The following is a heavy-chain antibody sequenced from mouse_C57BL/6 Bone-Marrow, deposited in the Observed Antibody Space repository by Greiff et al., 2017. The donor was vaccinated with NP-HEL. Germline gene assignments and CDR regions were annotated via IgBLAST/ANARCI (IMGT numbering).Heavy chain of an antibody. J-gene: IGHJ3*01. CDR1: GYSFTDYN. CDR2: INPNYGTT. Sequence: VQLKQSGPELVKPGASVKISCKASGYSFTDYNMNWVKQSNGKSLEWIGVINPNYGTTSYNQKFKGKATLTVDQSSSTAYMQLNSLTSEDSAVYYCARGGEIYYDYDDGSWFAYWGQGTLVTVSA. V-gene: IGHV1-39*01. D-gene: IGHD2-4*01. CDR3: ARGGEIYYDYDDGSWFAY.